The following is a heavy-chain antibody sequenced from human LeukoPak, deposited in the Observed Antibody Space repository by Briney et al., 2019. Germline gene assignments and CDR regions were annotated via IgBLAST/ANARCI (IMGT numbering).Heavy chain of an antibody. V-gene: IGHV3-48*04. CDR3: ARAAHYYDSGGFLPEAFDV. Sequence: GGSLRLSCTASGFTFNNYNMNWVRQAPGKGLECITSTSSTIYYADSVKGRFTISRDNARNSLYLQMNSLRAEDTAVYYCARAAHYYDSGGFLPEAFDVWGQGTMVTVSS. J-gene: IGHJ3*01. D-gene: IGHD3-22*01. CDR1: GFTFNNYN. CDR2: TSTSSTI.